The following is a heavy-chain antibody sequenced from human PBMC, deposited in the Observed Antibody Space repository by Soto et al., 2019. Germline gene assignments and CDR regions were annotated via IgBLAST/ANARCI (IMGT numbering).Heavy chain of an antibody. CDR3: ARQVVDGTVAGTGSFDY. CDR2: INHSGST. Sequence: PSETLSLTCAVYGGSFSGYYWTWIRQPPGKGLEWIGEINHSGSTNYNPSLKSRVTISVDTSENHFSLKLSSVTAADTAVYYCARQVVDGTVAGTGSFDYWGQGTLVTVSS. V-gene: IGHV4-34*01. D-gene: IGHD6-19*01. CDR1: GGSFSGYY. J-gene: IGHJ4*02.